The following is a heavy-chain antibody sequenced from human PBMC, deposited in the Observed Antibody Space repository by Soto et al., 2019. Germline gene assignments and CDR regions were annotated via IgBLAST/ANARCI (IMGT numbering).Heavy chain of an antibody. D-gene: IGHD6-19*01. CDR1: GGSISSFY. J-gene: IGHJ4*02. CDR2: VYYTGIT. V-gene: IGHV4-59*01. Sequence: PSETLSLTCTVSGGSISSFYWNWIRQSPGKGLEWIGYVYYTGITNYNPSLKSRLTMSLDTSKNQFSLNLTSVTAADTAVYCCTGDRYSGGPGWWGQGSLVTVSS. CDR3: TGDRYSGGPGW.